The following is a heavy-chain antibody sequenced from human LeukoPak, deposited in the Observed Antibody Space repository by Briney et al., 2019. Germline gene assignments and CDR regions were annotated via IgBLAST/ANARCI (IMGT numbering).Heavy chain of an antibody. CDR2: INHSGST. CDR3: ARGLSRGVVPASVIWYFDL. Sequence: PSETLSLTCTVSGGSISSYYWSWIRQPPGKGLEWIGEINHSGSTNYNPSLKSRVTISVDTSKNQFSLKLSSVTAADTAVYYCARGLSRGVVPASVIWYFDLWGRGTLVTVSS. V-gene: IGHV4-34*01. D-gene: IGHD2-2*01. CDR1: GGSISSYY. J-gene: IGHJ2*01.